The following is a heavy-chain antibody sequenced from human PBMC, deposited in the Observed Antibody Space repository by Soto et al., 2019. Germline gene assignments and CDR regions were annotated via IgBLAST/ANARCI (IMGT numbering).Heavy chain of an antibody. Sequence: SETLSLTCTVSGGSISSGGYYWSWIRQHPGRGLEWIGYIYYSGSTYYNPSLKSRVTISVDTSKTQFSLKLSSVTAADTAVYYCARDAGWPFDYYYGMDVWGQGTTVTVSS. D-gene: IGHD1-1*01. J-gene: IGHJ6*02. CDR2: IYYSGST. CDR1: GGSISSGGYY. CDR3: ARDAGWPFDYYYGMDV. V-gene: IGHV4-31*03.